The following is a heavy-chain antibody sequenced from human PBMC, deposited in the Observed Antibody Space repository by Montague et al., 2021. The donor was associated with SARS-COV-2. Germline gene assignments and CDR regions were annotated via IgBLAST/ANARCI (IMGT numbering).Heavy chain of an antibody. CDR1: GGSLSGYY. V-gene: IGHV4-34*01. J-gene: IGHJ6*02. CDR2: INHSANT. CDR3: ASGIYPSGSYYNRYYYGLNI. Sequence: SETLSLTCAVYGGSLSGYYWSRIRQPPEKGLEWIGEINHSANTKXNPSLKSPVTISIDTSKNQFSLKMTSVTAADTATYYCASGIYPSGSYYNRYYYGLNIWGPGTTVIVSS. D-gene: IGHD3-10*01.